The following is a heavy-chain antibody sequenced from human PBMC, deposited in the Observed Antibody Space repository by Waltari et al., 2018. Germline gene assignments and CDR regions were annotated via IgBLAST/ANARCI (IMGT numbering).Heavy chain of an antibody. CDR1: GYTFTSYD. D-gene: IGHD3-3*01. Sequence: QVQLVQSGAEVKKPGASVKVSCKASGYTFTSYDINWVRQATGQGLEWMGWMNPNSGNTGYAQKFQGRVTMTRNTSISTAYMELSSLRSEDTAVYYCARGHKYYDFWSGYYTAWFDPWGQGTMVTVSS. J-gene: IGHJ3*01. CDR2: MNPNSGNT. CDR3: ARGHKYYDFWSGYYTAWFDP. V-gene: IGHV1-8*01.